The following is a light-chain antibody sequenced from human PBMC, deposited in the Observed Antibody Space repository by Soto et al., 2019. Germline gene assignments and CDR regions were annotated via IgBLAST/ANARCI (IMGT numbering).Light chain of an antibody. CDR3: QQSYSTPPWT. J-gene: IGKJ1*01. Sequence: DIPLTQSPSSLSASVGDRVTITCRASQSISSYLNWYQQKPGKAPKLLIYAASSLQSGVPSRFSGSGSGTDFTLTISSLQPEDFATYYCQQSYSTPPWTFGPGTKVDIK. CDR2: AAS. CDR1: QSISSY. V-gene: IGKV1-39*01.